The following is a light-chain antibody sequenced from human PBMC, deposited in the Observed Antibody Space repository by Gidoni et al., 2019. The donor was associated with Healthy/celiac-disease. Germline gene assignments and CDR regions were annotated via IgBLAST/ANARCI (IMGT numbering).Light chain of an antibody. CDR1: SRDVGGYNY. Sequence: QSALTQPASVSGSPGPSITISCTGTSRDVGGYNYVSWDQQHPGKAPKLMMYDVRNRPSGVSNRFSGSKSGNTASLTISGLQAEDEADYYCSSYTSSSTLVVFGGGTKLTVL. J-gene: IGLJ2*01. CDR2: DVR. V-gene: IGLV2-14*01. CDR3: SSYTSSSTLVV.